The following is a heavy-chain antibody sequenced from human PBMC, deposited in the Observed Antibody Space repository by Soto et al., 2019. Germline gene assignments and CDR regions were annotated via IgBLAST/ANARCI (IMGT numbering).Heavy chain of an antibody. Sequence: QVQLVQSGAEVKKPGASVKVSCKASGYTFTSYGISWVRQAPGQGLEWMGWISAYNGNTNYAQKLQGTVTMTTDTTTSTAYMELRSLRSDDTAVYYCARAAELRYFDWLSSGNAFDIWGQGTMVTVSS. CDR1: GYTFTSYG. CDR2: ISAYNGNT. V-gene: IGHV1-18*01. J-gene: IGHJ3*02. CDR3: ARAAELRYFDWLSSGNAFDI. D-gene: IGHD3-9*01.